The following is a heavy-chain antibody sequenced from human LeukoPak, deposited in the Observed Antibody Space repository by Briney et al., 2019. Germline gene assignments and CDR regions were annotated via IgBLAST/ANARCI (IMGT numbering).Heavy chain of an antibody. D-gene: IGHD3-3*01. CDR3: ARVLFGVVIIRWFDP. Sequence: ASVKVSCKASGYTFTGYYMHWVRQAPGQGLEWMGWINPNSGGTNYAQKFQGRVTMTRDTSISTAYMELSRLRSDDTAVYYCARVLFGVVIIRWFDPWGQGTLVTVSS. V-gene: IGHV1-2*02. CDR1: GYTFTGYY. CDR2: INPNSGGT. J-gene: IGHJ5*02.